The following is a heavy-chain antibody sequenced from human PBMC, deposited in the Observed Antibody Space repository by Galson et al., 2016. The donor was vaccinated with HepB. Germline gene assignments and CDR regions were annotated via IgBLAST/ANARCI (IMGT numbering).Heavy chain of an antibody. J-gene: IGHJ4*02. CDR1: GFNFSRYS. CDR2: ISSSRRYI. Sequence: SVSLSCAASGFNFSRYSMNWLRQAPGKGLDCVSSISSSRRYIYYAASVKGRFTISRDNAKNSLYLQMNSLRAEDTAVYYCASGYSYGYFYYWGQGTLVTVSS. CDR3: ASGYSYGYFYY. V-gene: IGHV3-21*01. D-gene: IGHD5-18*01.